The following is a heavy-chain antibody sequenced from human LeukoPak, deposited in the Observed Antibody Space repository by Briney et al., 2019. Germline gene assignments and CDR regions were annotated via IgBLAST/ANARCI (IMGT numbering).Heavy chain of an antibody. CDR3: ARHPDSSGWYEGQDMDV. J-gene: IGHJ6*03. CDR2: INHSGST. V-gene: IGHV4-34*01. Sequence: SETLSLTCAVYGGSFSGYYWSWIRQPPGKGLEWIGEINHSGSTNYNPSLKSRVTISVDTSKNQFSLKLSSVTAADTAVYYCARHPDSSGWYEGQDMDVWGKGTTVTVSS. D-gene: IGHD6-19*01. CDR1: GGSFSGYY.